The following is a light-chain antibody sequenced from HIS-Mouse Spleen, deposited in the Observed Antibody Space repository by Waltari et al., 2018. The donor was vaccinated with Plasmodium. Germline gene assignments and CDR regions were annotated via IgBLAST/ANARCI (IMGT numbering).Light chain of an antibody. V-gene: IGLV3-10*01. Sequence: SYELTQPPSVSVSPGQTARITCSGDALPKQYAYWYQQKSGQAPVLVIYEDSNRPTGIPWRFSGSSSGTMATVTISGAQVEDEADYYCYSTDSSGNHRVFGGGTKLTVL. J-gene: IGLJ3*02. CDR1: ALPKQY. CDR3: YSTDSSGNHRV. CDR2: EDS.